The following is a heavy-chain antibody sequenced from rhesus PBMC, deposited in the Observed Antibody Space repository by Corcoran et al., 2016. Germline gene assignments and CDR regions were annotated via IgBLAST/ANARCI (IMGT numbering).Heavy chain of an antibody. J-gene: IGHJ4*01. CDR3: ARKTSWNTVS. CDR1: GGSIRGYS. V-gene: IGHV4-165*02. Sequence: QVQLQESGPGLVKPSETLSLTCAVSGGSIRGYSWNWIRPPPGKGLEGIGYIGGSGGTTYYNPSLKSRVTISTDTSKNQFSLKLTSVTAADTAMYYCARKTSWNTVSWGQGVLVIVSS. D-gene: IGHD1-20*01. CDR2: IGGSGGTT.